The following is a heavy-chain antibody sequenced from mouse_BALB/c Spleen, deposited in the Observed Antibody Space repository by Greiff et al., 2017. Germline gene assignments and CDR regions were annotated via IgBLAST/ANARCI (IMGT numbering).Heavy chain of an antibody. V-gene: IGHV1S29*02. D-gene: IGHD2-10*01. J-gene: IGHJ3*01. Sequence: EVQLQQSGPELVKPGASVKISCKASGYTFTDYNMHWVKQSHGKSLEWIAYIYPYNGGTGYNQKFKSKATLTVDNSSSTAYMELRSLTSEDSAVYYCARAYYGNYGFAYWGQGTLVTVSA. CDR2: IYPYNGGT. CDR1: GYTFTDYN. CDR3: ARAYYGNYGFAY.